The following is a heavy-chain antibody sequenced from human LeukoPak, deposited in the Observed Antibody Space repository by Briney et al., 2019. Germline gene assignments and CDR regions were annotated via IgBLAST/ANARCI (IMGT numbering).Heavy chain of an antibody. Sequence: GGSLRLSCAAFGFTFSRYEMNWVRQAPGKGLEWVSYINRSGDIIYFADSVKGRFTITRDNAKNLQYLRGSRLGTEDSAWDNCARDYASDYWGQGTLVTVSS. CDR1: GFTFSRYE. CDR3: ARDYASDY. CDR2: INRSGDII. D-gene: IGHD3-10*01. V-gene: IGHV3-48*03. J-gene: IGHJ4*02.